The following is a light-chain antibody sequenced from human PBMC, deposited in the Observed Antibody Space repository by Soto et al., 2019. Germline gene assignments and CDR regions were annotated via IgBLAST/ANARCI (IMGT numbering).Light chain of an antibody. J-gene: IGKJ5*01. V-gene: IGKV3-20*01. Sequence: EIVLTQSPGTLSLSPGERATLSCRASQSVSSSYLAWYQQKPGQAPRLLIYGASSRATGIPDRFSGSGSGRDFTPSISRLEPEDFAVYYCQQYGSSPPNTFGHGTRLEIK. CDR3: QQYGSSPPNT. CDR2: GAS. CDR1: QSVSSSY.